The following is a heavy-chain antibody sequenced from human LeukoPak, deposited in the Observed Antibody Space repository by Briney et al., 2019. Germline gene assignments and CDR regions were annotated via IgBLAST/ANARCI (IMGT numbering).Heavy chain of an antibody. Sequence: SDTLSLTCAVSGTSISSGNWWGWMRQPPGKGLEWIGYIYYSGNTHYNLSLKSRVTMSVDTSKNQFSLKLSSVTAVDTAVSYCARVGHCSGTRCYPGWFDPWGQGTLVTVSS. D-gene: IGHD2-2*01. CDR2: IYYSGNT. J-gene: IGHJ5*02. V-gene: IGHV4-28*03. CDR1: GTSISSGNW. CDR3: ARVGHCSGTRCYPGWFDP.